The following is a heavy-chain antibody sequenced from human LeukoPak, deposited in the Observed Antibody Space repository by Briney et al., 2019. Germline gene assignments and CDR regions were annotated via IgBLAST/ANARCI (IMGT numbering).Heavy chain of an antibody. Sequence: SETLSLTCTVSGASISSSSYYWGWIRQPPGKRLEWIGSIYYSGSTYYNPSLKSRVTISVDTSKNQFSLKLSSVTAADTAVYYCARAYDSDWFDPWGQGTLVAVSS. V-gene: IGHV4-39*07. D-gene: IGHD3-22*01. CDR2: IYYSGST. CDR1: GASISSSSYY. J-gene: IGHJ5*02. CDR3: ARAYDSDWFDP.